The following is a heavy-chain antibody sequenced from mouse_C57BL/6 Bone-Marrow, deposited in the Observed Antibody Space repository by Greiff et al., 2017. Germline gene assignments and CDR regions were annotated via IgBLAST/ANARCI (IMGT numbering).Heavy chain of an antibody. D-gene: IGHD1-1*01. CDR1: GFTFSSYA. Sequence: EVMLVESGGGLVKPGGSLKLSCAASGFTFSSYAMSWVRQTPEKRLEWVATISDGGSYTYYPDNVKGRFTISRDKAKNNLYLQMSHLKSEDTAMYDCAIDYYGRSYYAMDYWGQGTSVTVSS. V-gene: IGHV5-4*01. CDR2: ISDGGSYT. CDR3: AIDYYGRSYYAMDY. J-gene: IGHJ4*01.